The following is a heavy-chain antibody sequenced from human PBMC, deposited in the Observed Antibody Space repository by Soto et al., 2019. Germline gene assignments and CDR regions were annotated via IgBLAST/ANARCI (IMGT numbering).Heavy chain of an antibody. V-gene: IGHV1-2*02. D-gene: IGHD3-3*01. CDR1: GYPVTAYY. J-gene: IGHJ3*02. Sequence: QLHLVQSGAVVKKPGASVTVSCSASGYPVTAYYMHWVRQAPGRGLEWMGGINPATVAAKYTQTFQGRVTMTRGTSTGTVFMELGGLTSEDTAVFYCARGGGVGVAGSAAFDMWGQGTLVTVSS. CDR3: ARGGGVGVAGSAAFDM. CDR2: INPATVAA.